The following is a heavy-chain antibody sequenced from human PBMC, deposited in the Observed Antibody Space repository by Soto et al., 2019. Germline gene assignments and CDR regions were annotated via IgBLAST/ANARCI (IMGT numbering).Heavy chain of an antibody. CDR2: ISYSGST. Sequence: SETLSLTCTVSGDSISSGDYYWSWIRQPPGKGLEWIGYISYSGSTYYNPSLKSRVTLSVDTSKNQFSLKLSSVTAADTAVYYCASKDSYGDYFDYWGQGTLVTVSS. J-gene: IGHJ4*02. D-gene: IGHD5-18*01. CDR1: GDSISSGDYY. CDR3: ASKDSYGDYFDY. V-gene: IGHV4-30-4*01.